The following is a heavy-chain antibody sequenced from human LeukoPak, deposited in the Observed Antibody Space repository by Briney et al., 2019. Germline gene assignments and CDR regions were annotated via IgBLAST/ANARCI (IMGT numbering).Heavy chain of an antibody. CDR2: IIRIFGTA. CDR1: GGTFSSYA. V-gene: IGHV1-69*13. CDR3: ARVEYYDSSGTWAYYFDY. Sequence: SVKVSCKASGGTFSSYAISWVRQAPGQGLEWMGGIIRIFGTANYAQKFQGRVTITADESTSTAYMELSSLRSEDTAVYYCARVEYYDSSGTWAYYFDYWGQGTLVTVSS. J-gene: IGHJ4*02. D-gene: IGHD3-22*01.